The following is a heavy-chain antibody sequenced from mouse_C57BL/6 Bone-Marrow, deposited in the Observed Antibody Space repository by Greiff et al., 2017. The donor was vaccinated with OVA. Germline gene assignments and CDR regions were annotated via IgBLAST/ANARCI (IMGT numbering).Heavy chain of an antibody. D-gene: IGHD2-10*01. CDR1: GFSLTSYG. Sequence: VMLVESGPGLVQPSQSLSITCTVSGFSLTSYGVHWVRQSPGKGLEWLGVIWSGGSTDYNAAFISRLSVSKDNSKSQVFFKMNSLQADDTAIYYCARQTPTLYYFDYRGQGTTRTVSS. V-gene: IGHV2-2*01. CDR2: IWSGGST. CDR3: ARQTPTLYYFDY. J-gene: IGHJ2*01.